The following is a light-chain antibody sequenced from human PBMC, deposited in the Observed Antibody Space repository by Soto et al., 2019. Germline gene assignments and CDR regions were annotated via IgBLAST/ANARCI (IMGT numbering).Light chain of an antibody. CDR3: QQYYSPWT. Sequence: DIVMTQSPDSLAVSLGERATINCKSSQSVLHSSNNKNYLAWYQQKPGQPPKLLIYWASTRESGVPDRFSGSGSGTDFTLSISSLQAEDVAVYYCQQYYSPWTFGQGTMVEIK. CDR2: WAS. V-gene: IGKV4-1*01. J-gene: IGKJ1*01. CDR1: QSVLHSSNNKNY.